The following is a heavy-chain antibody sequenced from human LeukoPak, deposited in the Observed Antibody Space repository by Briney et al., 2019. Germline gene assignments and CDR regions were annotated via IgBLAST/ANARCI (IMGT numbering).Heavy chain of an antibody. J-gene: IGHJ6*03. CDR1: GYTFTNNF. CDR2: INPSGDNT. D-gene: IGHD3-9*01. Sequence: ASVKVSCKASGYTFTNNFMHWVRQAPGQGLEWMGIINPSGDNTWYAQKFQGRVTMTRNTSISTAYMELSSLRSEDTAVYYCARGRSDGRPRRYFDWLGPRSKPHYYYYYMDVWGKGTTVTISS. CDR3: ARGRSDGRPRRYFDWLGPRSKPHYYYYYMDV. V-gene: IGHV1-46*01.